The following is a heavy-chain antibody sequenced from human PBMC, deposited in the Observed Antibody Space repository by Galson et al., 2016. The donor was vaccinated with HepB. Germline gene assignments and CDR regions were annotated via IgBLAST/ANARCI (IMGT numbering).Heavy chain of an antibody. D-gene: IGHD2/OR15-2a*01. J-gene: IGHJ5*01. V-gene: IGHV1-3*04. CDR3: ARSYCHNNTCHFDS. CDR1: GYTFTDHS. Sequence: SVKVSCKASGYTFTDHSVHWVRQAPGQSLEWMGWINTIKANTKYSQQFRGRVTFSRDTSATPAFMQLSSLRSDDTGVFYCARSYCHNNTCHFDSWGQGTLVTVSS. CDR2: INTIKANT.